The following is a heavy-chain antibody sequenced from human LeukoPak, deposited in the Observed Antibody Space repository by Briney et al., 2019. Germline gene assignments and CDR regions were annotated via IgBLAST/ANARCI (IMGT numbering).Heavy chain of an antibody. CDR2: IKSKTDGGTT. CDR3: TTVWFGRTKWVHDY. CDR1: GFTFSNAW. V-gene: IGHV3-15*01. Sequence: GGSLRLSCAASGFTFSNAWMSWVRQAPGKGLEWVGRIKSKTDGGTTDYAAPVKGRFTISRDDSKNTLYLQMNSLKTEDTAVYYCTTVWFGRTKWVHDYWGQGTLVTVSS. J-gene: IGHJ4*02. D-gene: IGHD3-10*01.